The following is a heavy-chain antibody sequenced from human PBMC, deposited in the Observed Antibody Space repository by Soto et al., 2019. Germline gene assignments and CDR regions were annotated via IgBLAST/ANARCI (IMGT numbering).Heavy chain of an antibody. CDR3: AGVPTYYDFWSGSYYFDY. J-gene: IGHJ4*02. D-gene: IGHD3-3*01. CDR1: GGTFSSYA. Sequence: QVQLVQSGAEVKKPGSSVKVSCKASGGTFSSYAISWVRQAPGQGLEWMGGIIPIFGTANYAQKFQGRVTITADESTSTAYMELSRLRSEDTAVYYCAGVPTYYDFWSGSYYFDYWGQGTLVTVSS. V-gene: IGHV1-69*01. CDR2: IIPIFGTA.